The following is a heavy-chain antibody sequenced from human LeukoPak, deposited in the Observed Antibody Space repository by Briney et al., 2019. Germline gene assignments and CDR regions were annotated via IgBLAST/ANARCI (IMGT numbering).Heavy chain of an antibody. CDR3: ARAVLDFWSGYFELFDY. D-gene: IGHD3-3*01. V-gene: IGHV3-48*01. CDR1: GFTFSSYS. J-gene: IGHJ4*02. CDR2: ISSSGTI. Sequence: QAGGSLRLSCAASGFTFSSYSMNWVRQAPGKGLEWVSYISSSGTIYYADSVKGRFTISRDNAKNSLYLQMNSLRAEDTAVYYCARAVLDFWSGYFELFDYWGQGTLVTVSS.